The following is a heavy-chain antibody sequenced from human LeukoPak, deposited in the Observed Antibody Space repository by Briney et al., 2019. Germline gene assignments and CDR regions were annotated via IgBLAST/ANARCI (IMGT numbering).Heavy chain of an antibody. CDR3: ARDGSGVAVAGRYFDY. V-gene: IGHV1-2*04. Sequence: ASVNVSCKASGYIFTGYYMHWVRQAPGQGLEWMGWINPNSGATNYAQKFQGWVSMTRDTSISTAYMELSRLKSDDTAVYHCARDGSGVAVAGRYFDYWGQGTLVSVS. J-gene: IGHJ4*02. CDR2: INPNSGAT. CDR1: GYIFTGYY. D-gene: IGHD6-19*01.